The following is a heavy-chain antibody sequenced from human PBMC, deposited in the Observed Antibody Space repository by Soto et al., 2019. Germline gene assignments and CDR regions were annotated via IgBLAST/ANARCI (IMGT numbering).Heavy chain of an antibody. D-gene: IGHD7-27*01. CDR1: GFTFSNFG. J-gene: IGHJ4*02. Sequence: GGSLRLSCEASGFTFSNFGMSWVRQAPGKGLEWVSGLTGNGGTTYYADSVKGRFSISRDNSENTVYLQMNGLRAEDTAVYYCVKDTPAWRQVWGYDYWGQGVQVTVSS. CDR2: LTGNGGTT. CDR3: VKDTPAWRQVWGYDY. V-gene: IGHV3-23*01.